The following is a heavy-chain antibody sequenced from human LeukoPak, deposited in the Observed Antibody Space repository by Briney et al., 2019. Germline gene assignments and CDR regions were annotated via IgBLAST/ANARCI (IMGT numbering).Heavy chain of an antibody. Sequence: KPSQTLSLTCTVSGGSISSGSYYWSWIRQPAGKGLEWIGRIYTSGSTNYNPSLKSRVTISVDTSKNQFSLKLSSVTAADTAVYYCARESVEITMVRGVQIYYYYYMDVWGKGTTVTISS. CDR2: IYTSGST. CDR3: ARESVEITMVRGVQIYYYYYMDV. J-gene: IGHJ6*03. V-gene: IGHV4-61*02. D-gene: IGHD3-10*01. CDR1: GGSISSGSYY.